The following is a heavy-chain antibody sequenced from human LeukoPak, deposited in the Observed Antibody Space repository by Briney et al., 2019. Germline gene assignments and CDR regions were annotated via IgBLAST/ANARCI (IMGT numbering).Heavy chain of an antibody. CDR3: ARNWPLYGSGSYYTSPFDY. D-gene: IGHD3-10*01. J-gene: IGHJ4*02. Sequence: ASVTVSCMASGYTFTSYGIRWVRQAPGQGLAWMGWISDYNGNTNYAQKLQGRVPMTTDPSPSTAYLELSSLRSDDTAVYYCARNWPLYGSGSYYTSPFDYWGQGTLVTVSS. CDR2: ISDYNGNT. V-gene: IGHV1-18*01. CDR1: GYTFTSYG.